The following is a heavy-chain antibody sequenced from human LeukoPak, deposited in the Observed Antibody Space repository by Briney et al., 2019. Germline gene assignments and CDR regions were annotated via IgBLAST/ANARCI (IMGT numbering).Heavy chain of an antibody. V-gene: IGHV3-53*01. CDR1: GFTVSSNY. Sequence: PGGSLRLSCAASGFTVSSNYMSWVRQAPGKGLEWVSVIYSGGSTYYADSVKGRFTISRDNSKNTLYLQMNSLRTEDTAVYYCARDYYYDSSGYYYRHAFDIWGQGTMVTVSS. D-gene: IGHD3-22*01. J-gene: IGHJ3*02. CDR3: ARDYYYDSSGYYYRHAFDI. CDR2: IYSGGST.